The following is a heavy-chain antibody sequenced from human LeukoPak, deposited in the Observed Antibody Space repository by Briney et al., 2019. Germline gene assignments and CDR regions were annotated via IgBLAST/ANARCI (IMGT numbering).Heavy chain of an antibody. Sequence: PGGSLRLSCAASGFTASSNYMSWVRQAPGKGLEWVSVIYSGGSTYYADSVKGRFTISRDNSKNTLFLQMNSLRAEDTAVYYCATIGSRFDSSGYSQLGYFDHWGQGTPVTVSS. V-gene: IGHV3-53*01. CDR3: ATIGSRFDSSGYSQLGYFDH. CDR1: GFTASSNY. CDR2: IYSGGST. D-gene: IGHD3-22*01. J-gene: IGHJ4*02.